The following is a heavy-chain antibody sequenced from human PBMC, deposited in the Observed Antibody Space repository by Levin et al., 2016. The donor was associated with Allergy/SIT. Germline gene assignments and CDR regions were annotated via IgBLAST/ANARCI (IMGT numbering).Heavy chain of an antibody. Sequence: SVKVSCKASGGTFSSYAISWVRQAPGQGLEWMGRIIPILGIANYAQKFQGRVTITADKSTSTAYMELSSLRSEDTAVYYCASSPGGDGYNLFFGWGMDVWGQGTTVTVSS. V-gene: IGHV1-69*04. CDR1: GGTFSSYA. CDR2: IIPILGIA. D-gene: IGHD5-24*01. CDR3: ASSPGGDGYNLFFGWGMDV. J-gene: IGHJ6*02.